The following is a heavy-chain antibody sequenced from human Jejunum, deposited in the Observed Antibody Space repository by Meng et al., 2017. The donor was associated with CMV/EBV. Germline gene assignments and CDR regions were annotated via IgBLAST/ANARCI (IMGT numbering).Heavy chain of an antibody. V-gene: IGHV3-74*03. Sequence: EVQLVESGGGLVQPGXSLRLSCADSGFTFSSYWMHWVRQVPGEGLVWVSRINTDGSFTSYADSVKGRFTISRDNAKNTLYLQMNSLRVDDSAVYYCGRDLTGERDHWGQGTLVTVSS. D-gene: IGHD7-27*01. CDR2: INTDGSFT. CDR3: GRDLTGERDH. J-gene: IGHJ4*02. CDR1: GFTFSSYW.